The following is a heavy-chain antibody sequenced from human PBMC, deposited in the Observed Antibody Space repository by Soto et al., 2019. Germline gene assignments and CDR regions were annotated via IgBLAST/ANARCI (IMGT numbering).Heavy chain of an antibody. CDR3: ARVGYNWNYYYYYGMDV. CDR2: IIPIFGTA. CDR1: GGTFSSYA. J-gene: IGHJ6*02. V-gene: IGHV1-69*05. D-gene: IGHD1-20*01. Sequence: QVQLVQSGAEVKKPGSSVKVSCKASGGTFSSYAISWVRQAPGQGLEWMGGIIPIFGTANYAQKFQGRVTITTDESTSTAYMELSSLRSEDPAVYYCARVGYNWNYYYYYGMDVWGQGTTVTVSS.